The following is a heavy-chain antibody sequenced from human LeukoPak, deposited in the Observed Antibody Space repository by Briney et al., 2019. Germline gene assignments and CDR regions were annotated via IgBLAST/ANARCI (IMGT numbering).Heavy chain of an antibody. V-gene: IGHV3-11*01. CDR3: ATRQDIVVVSAAI. CDR2: ISSSGSTI. J-gene: IGHJ4*02. Sequence: PGGSLRLSCAASGFTFSDYYMSWIRQAPGKGLEWVSYISSSGSTIYYADPVKGRFTISRDNAKNSLYLQMNSLRAEDTAVYYCATRQDIVVVSAAIWGQGTLVTVSS. CDR1: GFTFSDYY. D-gene: IGHD2-2*02.